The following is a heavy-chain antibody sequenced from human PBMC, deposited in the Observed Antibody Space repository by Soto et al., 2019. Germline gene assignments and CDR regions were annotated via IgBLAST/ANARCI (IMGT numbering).Heavy chain of an antibody. CDR1: GYSFTSYW. V-gene: IGHV5-51*01. CDR3: ARHVNYYGSGRATSGMDV. D-gene: IGHD3-10*01. CDR2: IYPGDSDT. Sequence: PGESLKISCKGSGYSFTSYWIGWVRQMPGKGLEWMGIIYPGDSDTRYSPSFQGQVTISADKSISTAYLQWSSLKASDTAMYYCARHVNYYGSGRATSGMDVWGQGTTVTVSS. J-gene: IGHJ6*02.